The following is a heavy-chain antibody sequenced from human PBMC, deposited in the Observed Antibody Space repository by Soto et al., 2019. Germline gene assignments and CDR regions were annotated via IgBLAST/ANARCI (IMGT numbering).Heavy chain of an antibody. V-gene: IGHV3-23*01. D-gene: IGHD2-2*01. CDR2: ISSSGGST. CDR1: GFTFSSYA. J-gene: IGHJ4*02. Sequence: GGSLRLSCAASGFTFSSYAMNWVRQAPGKGLEWVSAISSSGGSTYYADSVKGRFTISSNNSKTPLYLQMNTLTAKDTAVYYGAKTSSGSPFFDSWGQGPRVTVSS. CDR3: AKTSSGSPFFDS.